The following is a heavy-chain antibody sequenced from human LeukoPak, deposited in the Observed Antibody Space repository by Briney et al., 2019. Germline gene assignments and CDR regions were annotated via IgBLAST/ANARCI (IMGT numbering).Heavy chain of an antibody. V-gene: IGHV1-18*01. CDR1: GYTFTNYG. D-gene: IGHD2-15*01. CDR2: ISGDNGHT. CDR3: ARAGYSSGGSWYPGAFDY. J-gene: IGHJ4*02. Sequence: ASVKVSCKASGYTFTNYGFTWVRQAPGQGLEWMGWISGDNGHTNSAQNFQGRVTMTTETSTSTAYMELRSLRSDDTAVYYCARAGYSSGGSWYPGAFDYWGQGTLVTVSS.